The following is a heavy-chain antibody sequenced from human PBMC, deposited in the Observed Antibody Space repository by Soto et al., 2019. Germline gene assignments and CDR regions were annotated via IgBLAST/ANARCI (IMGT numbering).Heavy chain of an antibody. CDR3: ARLNGYCVSTNCHGYYGMDV. J-gene: IGHJ6*02. V-gene: IGHV3-74*03. CDR2: INTDGSVA. CDR1: GLTFRSYW. D-gene: IGHD2-2*03. Sequence: PGGSLRLSCAASGLTFRSYWMHWVRQAPGKGLVWVSRINTDGSVAMYVDSVKGRFTISRDNAKNTLYLHMNSLRAADTAVYYCARLNGYCVSTNCHGYYGMDVWGQGTTVTVSS.